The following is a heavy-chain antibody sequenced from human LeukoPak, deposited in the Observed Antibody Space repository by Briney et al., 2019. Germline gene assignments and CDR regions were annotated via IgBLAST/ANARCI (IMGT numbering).Heavy chain of an antibody. Sequence: ASVKVSCKVSGYTLTELSMYWVRQAPGKGLEWMGGFDPEDSETIYAQKFRGRVTMTEDTSTDTAYMELSSLRSEDTAMYYCAAAPFGPSPQAYDFWGQGTLVTVSS. V-gene: IGHV1-24*01. J-gene: IGHJ4*02. CDR3: AAAPFGPSPQAYDF. D-gene: IGHD3-10*01. CDR1: GYTLTELS. CDR2: FDPEDSET.